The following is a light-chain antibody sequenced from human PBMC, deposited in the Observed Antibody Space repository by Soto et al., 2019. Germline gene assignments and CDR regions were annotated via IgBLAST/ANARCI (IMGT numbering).Light chain of an antibody. V-gene: IGKV1-8*01. CDR2: DAS. CDR1: QDIGTY. Sequence: AIRMTQSPSSFSASTGDRVSITCRATQDIGTYLAWYQQIPGKAPKLLIYDASTLQTGVPSRFSGSGSGTDFTLTISSLQPEDFATYYCQQANSFPTFGQGTRLEI. J-gene: IGKJ5*01. CDR3: QQANSFPT.